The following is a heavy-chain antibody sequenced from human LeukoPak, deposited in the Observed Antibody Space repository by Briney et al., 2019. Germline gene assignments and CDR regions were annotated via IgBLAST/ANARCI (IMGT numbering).Heavy chain of an antibody. J-gene: IGHJ4*02. CDR3: ARDPVEWELLLDY. D-gene: IGHD1-26*01. CDR1: GFTFSSYW. V-gene: IGHV3-7*01. Sequence: GGSLRLSCAASGFTFSSYWMSWVRQAPGKGLEWVANIKQDGSRKYYVDSVKGRFSISRDNARNSVYLQMNGLRVEDTAVYYCARDPVEWELLLDYWGQGTLVTVSS. CDR2: IKQDGSRK.